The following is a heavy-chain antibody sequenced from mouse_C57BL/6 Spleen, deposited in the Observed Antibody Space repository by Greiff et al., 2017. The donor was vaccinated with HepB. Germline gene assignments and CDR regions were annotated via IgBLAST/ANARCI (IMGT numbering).Heavy chain of an antibody. CDR3: ARGDYGNSLYYAMDY. V-gene: IGHV1-55*01. D-gene: IGHD2-1*01. J-gene: IGHJ4*01. CDR1: GYTFTSYW. Sequence: QVQLQQPGAELVKPGASVKMSCKASGYTFTSYWITWVKQRPGQGLEWIGDIYPGSGSTNYNEKFKSKATLTVDTSSSTAYMQLSSLTSEDSAVYYCARGDYGNSLYYAMDYWGQGTSVTVSS. CDR2: IYPGSGST.